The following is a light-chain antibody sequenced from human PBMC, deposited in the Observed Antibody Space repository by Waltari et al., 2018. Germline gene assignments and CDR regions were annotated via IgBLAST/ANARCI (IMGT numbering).Light chain of an antibody. CDR1: QSLLHSTGYNY. CDR2: LGS. CDR3: MQGLYTPRT. J-gene: IGKJ1*01. V-gene: IGKV2-28*01. Sequence: DIVMTQSPLSLPVTPGEPASISCRFSQSLLHSTGYNYLDWYLQKPGQSPQLLIYLGSNRASGVPDRFSGGGSGTDFTLEISTVEAEDVGVYYCMQGLYTPRTFGQGTKVEIK.